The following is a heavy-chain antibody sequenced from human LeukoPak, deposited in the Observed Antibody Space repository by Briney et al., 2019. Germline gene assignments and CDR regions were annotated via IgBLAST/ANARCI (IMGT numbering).Heavy chain of an antibody. D-gene: IGHD5-18*01. V-gene: IGHV1-69*13. CDR2: IIPIFGTA. CDR3: ARVVVHSYGLSYFDY. J-gene: IGHJ4*02. CDR1: GGTFSSYA. Sequence: SVKVSCKASGGTFSSYAISWVRQAPGQGLEWMGGIIPIFGTANYAQKFQGRVTITADESTSTAYMELSSLRSEDTAVYYCARVVVHSYGLSYFDYWGQGTLVTVSS.